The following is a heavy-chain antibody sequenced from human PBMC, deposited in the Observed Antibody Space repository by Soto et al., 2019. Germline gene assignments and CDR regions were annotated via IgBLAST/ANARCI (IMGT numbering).Heavy chain of an antibody. D-gene: IGHD3-3*01. CDR1: GYTFTIYD. Sequence: QVQLVQSGAEVKKPGASVKVSCKASGYTFTIYDINWVRQATGQGLEWMGWMNPNSGNTGYAQKFQGRVTMTRNTSISTAYMELRSVISDDTVAYYCARVLSWASYYDFWSGYYNYYYYGMDVWVEGTTVTVSS. CDR2: MNPNSGNT. CDR3: ARVLSWASYYDFWSGYYNYYYYGMDV. J-gene: IGHJ6*04. V-gene: IGHV1-8*01.